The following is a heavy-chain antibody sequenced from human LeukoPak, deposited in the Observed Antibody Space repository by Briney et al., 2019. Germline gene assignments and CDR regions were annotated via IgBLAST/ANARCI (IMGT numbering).Heavy chain of an antibody. CDR1: GDSVSTKY. Sequence: SETLSLTCIVSGDSVSTKYWAWVRQPPGMPLEYVGYVHYSGATDYNPSLQSRLTISMDTSRSIFSLRLSSVTAADTAVYYCARLMPMVLTGQRYFYHPLDVWGKGTTVTVSS. CDR3: ARLMPMVLTGQRYFYHPLDV. D-gene: IGHD3-9*01. CDR2: VHYSGAT. V-gene: IGHV4-59*08. J-gene: IGHJ6*04.